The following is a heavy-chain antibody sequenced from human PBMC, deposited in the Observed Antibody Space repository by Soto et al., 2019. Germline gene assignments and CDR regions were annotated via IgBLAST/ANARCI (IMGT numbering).Heavy chain of an antibody. Sequence: GGSLRLSCAASGFTFSDYYMSWIRQAPGKGLEWVSYISSSSSYTNYADSVKGRFTISRDNAKNSLYLQMNSLRAEDTAVYYCARDRHYYDSSGYYYVFDYWGQGTLVTVSS. D-gene: IGHD3-22*01. CDR2: ISSSSSYT. J-gene: IGHJ4*02. V-gene: IGHV3-11*06. CDR1: GFTFSDYY. CDR3: ARDRHYYDSSGYYYVFDY.